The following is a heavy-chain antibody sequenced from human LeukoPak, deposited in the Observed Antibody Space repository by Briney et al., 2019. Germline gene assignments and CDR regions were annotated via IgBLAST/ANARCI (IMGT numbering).Heavy chain of an antibody. D-gene: IGHD6-13*01. V-gene: IGHV4-39*01. J-gene: IGHJ4*02. Sequence: SETLSLTCTVSGGSISSSSYYWGWIRQPPGKGLEWIGSIYYSGSTYYNPSLKSRVTISVDTSKNQFSLKLSSVTAADTAVYYCARGGQQLPYYFDYWGQGTLVTVSS. CDR3: ARGGQQLPYYFDY. CDR1: GGSISSSSYY. CDR2: IYYSGST.